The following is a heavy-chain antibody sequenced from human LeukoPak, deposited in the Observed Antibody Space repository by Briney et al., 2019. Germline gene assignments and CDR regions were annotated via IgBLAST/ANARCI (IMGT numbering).Heavy chain of an antibody. Sequence: SETLSLTCTVSGYSISSGYFWGWIRQPPGKGLECIGTIYHSGSTYYNPSLKSRVTISVDTSKNQFSLKLSSVTAADTAVYYCARHSGESANYDIHLNFDYWGQGTLVTVSS. CDR3: ARHSGESANYDIHLNFDY. D-gene: IGHD3-9*01. CDR1: GYSISSGYF. V-gene: IGHV4-38-2*02. J-gene: IGHJ4*02. CDR2: IYHSGST.